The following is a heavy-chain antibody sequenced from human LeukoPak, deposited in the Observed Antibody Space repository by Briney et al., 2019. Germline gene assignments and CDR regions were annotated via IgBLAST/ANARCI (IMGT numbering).Heavy chain of an antibody. CDR1: GGTFSSYA. Sequence: GASVKVSCKASGGTFSSYAISWVRQAPGQGLEWMGRIIPILGIANYAQKFQGRVTITADKSTSTAYMELSSLRSEDTAVYYCARDLGATMIVVYDAFDIWGQGTMVTVSS. D-gene: IGHD3-22*01. J-gene: IGHJ3*02. V-gene: IGHV1-69*04. CDR3: ARDLGATMIVVYDAFDI. CDR2: IIPILGIA.